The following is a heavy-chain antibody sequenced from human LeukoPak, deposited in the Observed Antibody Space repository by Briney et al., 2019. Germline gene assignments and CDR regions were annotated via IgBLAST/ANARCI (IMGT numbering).Heavy chain of an antibody. CDR1: GFTLRNYG. Sequence: PGRSLRLSCVASGFTLRNYGMQWVRQAPGKGLEWLAVISYDGRNRYYADSVKGRFTISRDNSKNTLYLQLDSLRAEDTAIYYCARDGWELLVMAQCLQHWGQGTLVTVSS. CDR3: ARDGWELLVMAQCLQH. V-gene: IGHV3-30*03. J-gene: IGHJ1*01. CDR2: ISYDGRNR. D-gene: IGHD1-26*01.